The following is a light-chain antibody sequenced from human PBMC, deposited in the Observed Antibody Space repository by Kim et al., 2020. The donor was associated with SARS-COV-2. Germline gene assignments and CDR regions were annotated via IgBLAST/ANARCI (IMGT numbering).Light chain of an antibody. V-gene: IGLV1-40*01. CDR3: QSYDSSLSGSVV. CDR2: GNS. J-gene: IGLJ2*01. CDR1: SSNIGAGYD. Sequence: QSVLTQPPSVSGAPGQRVTISCTGSSSNIGAGYDVHWYQQLPGTAPKLLIYGNSNRPSGVPDRFSGSESGTSASLAITGLQAEDEADYYCQSYDSSLSGSVVFGGGTKLTV.